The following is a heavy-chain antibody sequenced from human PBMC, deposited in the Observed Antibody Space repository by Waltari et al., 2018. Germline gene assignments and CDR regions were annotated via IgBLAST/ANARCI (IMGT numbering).Heavy chain of an antibody. CDR1: GFTFDDYA. D-gene: IGHD6-6*01. V-gene: IGHV3-23*04. CDR2: ISGSGGST. J-gene: IGHJ4*02. Sequence: EVQLVESGGGLVQPGRSLRLSCAASGFTFDDYAMHWVRQAPGKGLEWVSAISGSGGSTYYADSVKGRFTISRDNSKNTLYLQMNSLRAEDTAVYYCAKSQGAARVYWGQGTLVTVSS. CDR3: AKSQGAARVY.